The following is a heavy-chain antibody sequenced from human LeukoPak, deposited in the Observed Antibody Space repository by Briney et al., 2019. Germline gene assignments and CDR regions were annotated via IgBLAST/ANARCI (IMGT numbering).Heavy chain of an antibody. CDR1: GFTFSNYW. Sequence: GGSLRLSCAASGFTFSNYWMNWVRQAPGKGLEWVANIKQDGGEKSYVDSVKGRFTISRDNAKNSLHLQMNSLRAEDTAVYYCACTKSGYSSAGWFDPWGQGTLVTVSS. D-gene: IGHD6-25*01. V-gene: IGHV3-7*03. J-gene: IGHJ5*02. CDR3: ACTKSGYSSAGWFDP. CDR2: IKQDGGEK.